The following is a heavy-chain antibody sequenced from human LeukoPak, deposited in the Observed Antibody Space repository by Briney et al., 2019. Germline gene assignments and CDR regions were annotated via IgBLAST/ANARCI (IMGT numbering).Heavy chain of an antibody. D-gene: IGHD5-18*01. V-gene: IGHV3-23*01. J-gene: IGHJ4*02. CDR3: AKAGNSYGDRFDY. CDR2: ISVSGATT. Sequence: AISVSGATTFYADSVSGRFALSRDNSQSTLYLQINSLRAEDTAVYYCAKAGNSYGDRFDYWGQGTLVTVSS.